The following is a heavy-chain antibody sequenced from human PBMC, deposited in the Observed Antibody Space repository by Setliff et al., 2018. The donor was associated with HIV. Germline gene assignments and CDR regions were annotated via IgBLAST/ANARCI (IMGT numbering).Heavy chain of an antibody. CDR2: INAGNGNT. V-gene: IGHV1-3*01. CDR1: GYTFTSYA. Sequence: ASVQVSCKASGYTFTSYAMHWVRQAPGQRLEWMGWINAGNGNTKYSQKFQGRVTITRDTSASTAYMELSSLRSEDTAVYYCARGRRITMIVVARWDAFDIWGQGTMVTVSS. D-gene: IGHD3-22*01. J-gene: IGHJ3*02. CDR3: ARGRRITMIVVARWDAFDI.